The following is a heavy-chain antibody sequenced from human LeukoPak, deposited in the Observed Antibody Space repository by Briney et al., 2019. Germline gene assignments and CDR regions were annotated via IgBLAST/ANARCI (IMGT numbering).Heavy chain of an antibody. CDR2: IRYDGSNK. V-gene: IGHV3-30*02. CDR1: GFTFSTYG. CDR3: AKRPPAYYYDSSGYYGGYFDY. D-gene: IGHD3-22*01. Sequence: GGSLRLSCAASGFTFSTYGMHWVRQAPGKGLEWVAFIRYDGSNKYYADSVKGRFTISRDNSKNTLYLQMNSLRAEDTAVYYCAKRPPAYYYDSSGYYGGYFDYWGQGTLVTVSS. J-gene: IGHJ4*02.